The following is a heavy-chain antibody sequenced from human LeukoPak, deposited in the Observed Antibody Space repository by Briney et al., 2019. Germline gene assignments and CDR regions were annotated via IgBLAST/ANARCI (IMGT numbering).Heavy chain of an antibody. CDR1: GFSITDHL. CDR2: IPATTPNSCTT. V-gene: IGHV3-72*01. CDR3: VRVVTTGSGWYHFDN. D-gene: IGHD6-13*01. Sequence: GGPLRSSWAGAGFSITDHLSDWGRKAPGKLLGLIGLIPATTPNSCTTQYAASARGRFTISRDDSQNSLYLQLNSLKSEDTAVYYCVRVVTTGSGWYHFDNWGLGTLVTVSS. J-gene: IGHJ4*02.